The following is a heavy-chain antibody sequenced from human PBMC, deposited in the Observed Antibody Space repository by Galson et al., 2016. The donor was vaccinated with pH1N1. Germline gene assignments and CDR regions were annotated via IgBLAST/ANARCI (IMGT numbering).Heavy chain of an antibody. CDR3: AKCHESYGNDAIDI. V-gene: IGHV3-23*01. CDR2: IRGGGAGT. D-gene: IGHD3-16*01. Sequence: SLRLSCAASGFSFNQYAMNWVRQAPGKGLEWVSYIRGGGAGTNYVDSVKGRFTISRDNSKNTLFLQMNSLRAEDTAIYYCAKCHESYGNDAIDIWGQGTMVTVSS. J-gene: IGHJ3*02. CDR1: GFSFNQYA.